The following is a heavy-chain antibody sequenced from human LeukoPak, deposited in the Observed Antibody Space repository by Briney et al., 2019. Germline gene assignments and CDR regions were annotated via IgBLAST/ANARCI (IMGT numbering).Heavy chain of an antibody. CDR1: GYSFINYW. CDR2: IYPGDSDT. Sequence: GESLKISCKGSGYSFINYWIGWVRQMPGKGLEWMGLIYPGDSDTRYSPSFQGQVTISVDKSIDTTHLQWSSLKASDTAMYYCARRSGSRGSYSIDYWGQGTLVTVSS. CDR3: ARRSGSRGSYSIDY. J-gene: IGHJ4*02. V-gene: IGHV5-51*01. D-gene: IGHD2-2*01.